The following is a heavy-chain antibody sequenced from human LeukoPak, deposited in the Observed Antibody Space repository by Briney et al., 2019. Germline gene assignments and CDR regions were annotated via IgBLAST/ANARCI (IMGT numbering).Heavy chain of an antibody. D-gene: IGHD3-3*01. CDR1: GGSISSHY. Sequence: SETLSLTCTVSGGSISSHYWSWIRQPPGKGLEWIGYIYYSGSTNYNPSLKSRVTISVDTSKNQFSLKLSSVTAADTAMYYCARGDFWSGYYPWGQGTLVTVSS. J-gene: IGHJ5*02. V-gene: IGHV4-59*11. CDR2: IYYSGST. CDR3: ARGDFWSGYYP.